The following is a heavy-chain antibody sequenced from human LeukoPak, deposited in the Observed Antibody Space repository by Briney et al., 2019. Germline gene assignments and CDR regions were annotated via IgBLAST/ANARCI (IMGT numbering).Heavy chain of an antibody. J-gene: IGHJ4*02. CDR1: GGSISSGGYS. D-gene: IGHD3-22*01. CDR3: ARGHVRSGYPFDY. V-gene: IGHV4-30-2*01. CDR2: IYHSGST. Sequence: SETLPLTCAVSGGSISSGGYSWSWIRQPPGKGLEWIGYIYHSGSTYYNPSLKSRVTISVDRSENQFSLKLSSVTAADTAVYYCARGHVRSGYPFDYWGQGTLVTVSS.